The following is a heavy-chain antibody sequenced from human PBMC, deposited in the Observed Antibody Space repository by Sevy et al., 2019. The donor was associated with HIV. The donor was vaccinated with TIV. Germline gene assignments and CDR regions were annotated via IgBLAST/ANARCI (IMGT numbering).Heavy chain of an antibody. CDR2: ISAYNGNT. V-gene: IGHV1-18*01. J-gene: IGHJ6*02. D-gene: IGHD2-15*01. CDR1: GYTFTSYG. CDR3: AREGSPSTRNPSWLDV. Sequence: ASVKVSCKASGYTFTSYGISWVRQAPGQGLEWMGWISAYNGNTIYAQKLQGRVTMTTDTSTSTAYMELRSLRSDDTAVYYCAREGSPSTRNPSWLDVWGQGTTVTVSS.